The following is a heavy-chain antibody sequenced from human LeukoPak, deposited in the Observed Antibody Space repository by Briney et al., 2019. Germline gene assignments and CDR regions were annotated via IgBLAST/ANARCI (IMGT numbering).Heavy chain of an antibody. D-gene: IGHD3-16*01. CDR3: ARDWGRGDFDY. CDR1: GGSISSSSYY. Sequence: SETLSLTCTVSGGSISSSSYYWGWIRQPPGKGLEWIGSIYYSGSTYYNPSLKSRVTISVDTSKNQFSLKLSSVTAADTAVYYCARDWGRGDFDYWGQGTLVTVSS. CDR2: IYYSGST. J-gene: IGHJ4*02. V-gene: IGHV4-39*07.